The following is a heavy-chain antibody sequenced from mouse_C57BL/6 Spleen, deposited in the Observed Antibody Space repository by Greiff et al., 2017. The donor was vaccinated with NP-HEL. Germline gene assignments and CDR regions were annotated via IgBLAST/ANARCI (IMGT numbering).Heavy chain of an antibody. Sequence: QVQLKQPGAELVKPGASVKMSCKASGYTFTSYWITWVKQRPGQGLEWIGDIYPGSGSTNYNEKFKGKATLTVDKSSSTAYMQLSSLTSEDSAVYYCARSRSQLNLLDYWGQGTTLTVSS. V-gene: IGHV1-55*01. D-gene: IGHD3-2*02. CDR1: GYTFTSYW. CDR3: ARSRSQLNLLDY. J-gene: IGHJ2*01. CDR2: IYPGSGST.